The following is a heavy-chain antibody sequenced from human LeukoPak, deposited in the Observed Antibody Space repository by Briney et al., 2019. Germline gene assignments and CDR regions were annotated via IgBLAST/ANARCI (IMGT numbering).Heavy chain of an antibody. Sequence: PSETLSLTCTVSGGSISSYYWSWIRRPPGKGLEWIGYIYYSGSTNYNPSLKSRVTISVDTSKNQFSLKLSSVTAADTAVYYCARVKDRGSAAMLDYWGQGTLVTVSS. CDR1: GGSISSYY. V-gene: IGHV4-59*01. D-gene: IGHD2-2*01. CDR2: IYYSGST. CDR3: ARVKDRGSAAMLDY. J-gene: IGHJ4*02.